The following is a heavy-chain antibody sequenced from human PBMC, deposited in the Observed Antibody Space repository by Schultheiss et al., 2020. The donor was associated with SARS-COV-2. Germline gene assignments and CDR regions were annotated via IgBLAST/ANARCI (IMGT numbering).Heavy chain of an antibody. CDR2: INQGGSGT. J-gene: IGHJ4*02. D-gene: IGHD3-9*01. CDR3: AKIFCTTTDCFYDY. Sequence: GESLKISCAASGFTFSSYWMSWVRQAPGKGLEWVANINQGGSGTFYVDSVKGRFTISRDNAKNLVYLQMNSLRAEDTAVYYCAKIFCTTTDCFYDYWGQGTLVTVSS. CDR1: GFTFSSYW. V-gene: IGHV3-7*05.